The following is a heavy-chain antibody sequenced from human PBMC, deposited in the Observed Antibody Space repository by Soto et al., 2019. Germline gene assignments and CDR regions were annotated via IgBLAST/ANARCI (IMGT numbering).Heavy chain of an antibody. CDR2: ISAYNGNT. J-gene: IGHJ4*02. D-gene: IGHD5-18*01. CDR3: ARVDTAMVTASY. CDR1: GYTFTSYG. V-gene: IGHV1-18*01. Sequence: ASVKVSCKASGYTFTSYGISWVRQAPGQGLEWMGWISAYNGNTNYAQKLQGRVTMTTDTSTSTAYMELRSLRSDDTAVYFCARVDTAMVTASYWGQGTLVTVSS.